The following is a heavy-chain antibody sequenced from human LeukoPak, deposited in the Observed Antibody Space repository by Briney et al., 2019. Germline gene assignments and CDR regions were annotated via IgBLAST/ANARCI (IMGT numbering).Heavy chain of an antibody. Sequence: SETLSLTCTVSGGSVSSGSYYWSWMRQPPGKGLEWIGYIYYSGSTNYNPSLKSRVTISVDTSKNRFSLKLSSVTAADTAVYYCARARYFDPGSIVDPWAREPWLPSPQ. CDR2: IYYSGST. CDR3: ARARYFDPGSIVDP. CDR1: GGSVSSGSYY. J-gene: IGHJ5*02. D-gene: IGHD3-9*01. V-gene: IGHV4-61*01.